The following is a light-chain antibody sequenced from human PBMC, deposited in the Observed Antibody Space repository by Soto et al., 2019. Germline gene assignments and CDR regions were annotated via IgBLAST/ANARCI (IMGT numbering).Light chain of an antibody. CDR1: ESVSDNH. V-gene: IGKV3-20*01. Sequence: EIVMTQSPGTLSLSPGERATLSCRASESVSDNHLAWYQQRSGQAPRLVSYGASSRASAVPDMFSGSGSLAVFTLTISRLEPEVFVGYYGLQYGSSPLTGGVGTKV. CDR2: GAS. CDR3: LQYGSSPLT. J-gene: IGKJ4*02.